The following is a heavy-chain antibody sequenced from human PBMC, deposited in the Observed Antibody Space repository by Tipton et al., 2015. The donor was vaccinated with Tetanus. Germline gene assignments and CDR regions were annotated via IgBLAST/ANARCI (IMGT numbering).Heavy chain of an antibody. CDR3: ARGTSRIVYYFDY. V-gene: IGHV3-33*05. D-gene: IGHD2-21*01. Sequence: SGFTFSNFVMHWVRQAPGKGLEWVAVISSDGDTQYYADSVKGRFTISRDNSKNTLYLQMNSLRAEDTAVYYCARGTSRIVYYFDYWGQGTLVTVSS. CDR2: ISSDGDTQ. J-gene: IGHJ4*02. CDR1: GFTFSNFV.